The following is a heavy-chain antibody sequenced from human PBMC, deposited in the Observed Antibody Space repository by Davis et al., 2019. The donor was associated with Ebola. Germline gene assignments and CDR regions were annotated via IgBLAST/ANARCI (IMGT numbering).Heavy chain of an antibody. CDR2: INHSGST. D-gene: IGHD5-18*01. Sequence: PSETLSLTCAVYGGSFSGYYWSWIRQTPGKGLEWIGEINHSGSTNYNPSLKSRVTISVDTSNNQFSLKLSSVTAADTAVYYCARETWIRTFDYWGQGTLVTVSS. V-gene: IGHV4-34*01. J-gene: IGHJ4*02. CDR3: ARETWIRTFDY. CDR1: GGSFSGYY.